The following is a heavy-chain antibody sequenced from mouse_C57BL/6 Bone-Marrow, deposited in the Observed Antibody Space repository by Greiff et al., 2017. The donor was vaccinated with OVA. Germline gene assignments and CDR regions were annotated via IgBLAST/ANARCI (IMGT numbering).Heavy chain of an antibody. CDR3: ARDYSNSFDY. D-gene: IGHD2-5*01. V-gene: IGHV1-76*01. Sequence: VQLQQSGAELVRPGDSVKLSCKASGYTFTDYYINWVKQRPGQGLEWIARIYPGSGNTYYNEKFKGKATLTAEKSSSTAYMQRSSLTSEDSAVYFCARDYSNSFDYWGQGTTLTVSS. J-gene: IGHJ2*01. CDR1: GYTFTDYY. CDR2: IYPGSGNT.